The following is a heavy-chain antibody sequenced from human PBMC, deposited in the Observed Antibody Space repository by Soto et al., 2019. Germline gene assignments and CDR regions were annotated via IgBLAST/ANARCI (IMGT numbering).Heavy chain of an antibody. V-gene: IGHV3-30*18. CDR3: AKGGGSFYYFDF. CDR2: ISHDGSNK. Sequence: PGGSLRLSCAASGFSFSAYGMHWVRQAPGKGLEWVATISHDGSNKYYVDAVKGRFTISRDDSKSTLYLQMNSLRADDTAVYYCAKGGGSFYYFDFWGHGTLVTVSS. CDR1: GFSFSAYG. J-gene: IGHJ4*01. D-gene: IGHD2-15*01.